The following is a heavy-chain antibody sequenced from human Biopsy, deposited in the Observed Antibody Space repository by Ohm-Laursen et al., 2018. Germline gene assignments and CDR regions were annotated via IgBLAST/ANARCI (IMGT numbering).Heavy chain of an antibody. Sequence: VKISCNASGGTFSSDAITWVRQAPGQGLEWMGGIVPMFGMANYAQKFQGRVTMTADESTTTAYMEVIRLTWEDTAVYYCARERGPHAGSFDRWGQGTLVTVSS. J-gene: IGHJ5*02. V-gene: IGHV1-69*13. D-gene: IGHD1-14*01. CDR3: ARERGPHAGSFDR. CDR1: GGTFSSDA. CDR2: IVPMFGMA.